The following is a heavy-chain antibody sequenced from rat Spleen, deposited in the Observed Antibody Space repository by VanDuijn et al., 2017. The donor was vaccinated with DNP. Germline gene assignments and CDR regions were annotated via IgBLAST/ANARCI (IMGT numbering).Heavy chain of an antibody. CDR1: GFSLTSYG. J-gene: IGHJ4*01. Sequence: QVQLKESGPGLVQPSQTLSLTCTVSGFSLTSYGVSWVRQPPGKGLEWIGAIWSGGSTDYNSALKSRLSISRDTSKSQVLLKMNSLQTEDTAMYFCARGQLSYYYAMDAWGQGTSVTVSS. V-gene: IGHV2-16*01. CDR2: IWSGGST. D-gene: IGHD1-2*01. CDR3: ARGQLSYYYAMDA.